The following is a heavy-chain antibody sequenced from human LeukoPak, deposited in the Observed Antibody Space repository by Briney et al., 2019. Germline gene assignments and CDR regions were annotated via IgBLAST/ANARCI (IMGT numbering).Heavy chain of an antibody. CDR3: AKRDGGSSTSRSLHGFDI. CDR2: IKLDGSEK. V-gene: IGHV3-7*01. Sequence: GGSLRLSCAASGFTFSSFWMSWVRQAPGKGLEWVASIKLDGSEKYYVDSVKGRFTISRDNAENSLYLQMNSLRAEDTAVYYCAKRDGGSSTSRSLHGFDIWGQGTMVTVSS. CDR1: GFTFSSFW. J-gene: IGHJ3*02. D-gene: IGHD2-2*01.